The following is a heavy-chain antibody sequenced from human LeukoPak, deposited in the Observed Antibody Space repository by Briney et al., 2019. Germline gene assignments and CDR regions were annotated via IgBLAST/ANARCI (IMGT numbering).Heavy chain of an antibody. J-gene: IGHJ4*02. D-gene: IGHD6-13*01. Sequence: PSETLSLTCTVSGGSISSGGYYWSLIRQPPGKGLEWIGYIYHSGSTYYNPSLKSRVTISVDRSKNQFSLKLSSVTAADMAVYYCAREDRIAAAGSFDYWGQGTLVTVSS. CDR1: GGSISSGGYY. V-gene: IGHV4-30-2*01. CDR3: AREDRIAAAGSFDY. CDR2: IYHSGST.